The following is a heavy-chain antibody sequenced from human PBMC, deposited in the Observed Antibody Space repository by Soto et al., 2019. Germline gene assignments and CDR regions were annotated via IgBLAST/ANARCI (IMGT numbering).Heavy chain of an antibody. J-gene: IGHJ6*03. CDR1: GGTINTYF. V-gene: IGHV4-59*08. CDR3: ERTVYGQTHYYYYYMDV. D-gene: IGHD4-17*01. Sequence: PSETLSLTCTVSGGTINTYFWNWIRQPPGKGLQWIGHIDYTGHTIYNPSLESRVSISVDTSKNQFSLKLSSVTAADTAVYYCERTVYGQTHYYYYYMDVWGKGTTVTVSS. CDR2: IDYTGHT.